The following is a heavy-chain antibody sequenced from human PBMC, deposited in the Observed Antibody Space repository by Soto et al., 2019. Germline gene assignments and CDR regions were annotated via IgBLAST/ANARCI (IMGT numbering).Heavy chain of an antibody. Sequence: EVQLVESGGGLVQPGGSLRLSCATSGFSFNSHWMDWVRQAPGKGLEWVANIKRDGSETYYVDSVRGRFTISRDNAKNSLYLQRNSLRAEDTAVYYCARDLGYRSGDGWYSPLGNWGQGTLVTVSS. CDR2: IKRDGSET. D-gene: IGHD2-15*01. J-gene: IGHJ4*02. V-gene: IGHV3-7*01. CDR3: ARDLGYRSGDGWYSPLGN. CDR1: GFSFNSHW.